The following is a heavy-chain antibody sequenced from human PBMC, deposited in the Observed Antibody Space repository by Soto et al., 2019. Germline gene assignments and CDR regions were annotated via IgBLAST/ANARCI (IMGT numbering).Heavy chain of an antibody. D-gene: IGHD6-13*01. CDR1: GFTFSSYS. J-gene: IGHJ4*02. CDR3: AREGIAAALDY. Sequence: EVQLVESGGGLVKPGGSLRLSCAASGFTFSSYSMNWVRQAPGKGLEWVSSISISSSYIYYADSVKGRFTISRDNAKNSLSLQVNSLRAEDTAVYYCAREGIAAALDYWGQGTLVTVSS. V-gene: IGHV3-21*01. CDR2: ISISSSYI.